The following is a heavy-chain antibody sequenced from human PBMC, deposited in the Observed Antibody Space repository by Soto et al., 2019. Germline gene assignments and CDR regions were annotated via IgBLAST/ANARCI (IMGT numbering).Heavy chain of an antibody. J-gene: IGHJ4*02. D-gene: IGHD5-12*01. CDR3: AREVRDGYNLFDY. CDR2: IKQDGSEK. Sequence: PACSLRLACAASGVTVSSYGMSLVRQAPGKGLEWVANIKQDGSEKYYVDSVKGRFTISRDNAKNSLYLQMNSLRAEDTAVYYCAREVRDGYNLFDYWGQGTLVTVSS. V-gene: IGHV3-7*03. CDR1: GVTVSSYG.